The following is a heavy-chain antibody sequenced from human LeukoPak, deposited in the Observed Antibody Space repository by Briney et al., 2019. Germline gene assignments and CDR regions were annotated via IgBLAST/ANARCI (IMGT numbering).Heavy chain of an antibody. CDR2: ISSSSSYI. V-gene: IGHV3-21*04. J-gene: IGHJ5*02. Sequence: PGGSLRLSCAASGFTFSSYSMNWVRQAPGKGLEWVSSISSSSSYIYYADSVKGRFTISRDNAKNSLYLQMNSLRAEDTAVYYCAREPQQLALNNWFDPWGQGTLVTVSS. CDR3: AREPQQLALNNWFDP. CDR1: GFTFSSYS. D-gene: IGHD6-13*01.